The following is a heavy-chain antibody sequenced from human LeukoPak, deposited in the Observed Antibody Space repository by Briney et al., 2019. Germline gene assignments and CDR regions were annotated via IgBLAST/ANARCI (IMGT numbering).Heavy chain of an antibody. CDR3: ARANYYYDSSGYSDY. CDR2: ISAYNGNT. J-gene: IGHJ4*02. CDR1: GYTFTSYG. V-gene: IGHV1-18*01. Sequence: ASVKVACKASGYTFTSYGISWVRQAPGQGLEWMGWISAYNGNTNYAQKLQGRVTMATETSTSTAYMELRSLRSDDTAVYYCARANYYYDSSGYSDYGGQGTLVTVSS. D-gene: IGHD3-22*01.